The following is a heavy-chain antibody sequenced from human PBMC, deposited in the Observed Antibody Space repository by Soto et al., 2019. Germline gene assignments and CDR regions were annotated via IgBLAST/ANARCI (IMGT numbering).Heavy chain of an antibody. CDR3: ARGGYYYVPYYYGMDV. Sequence: GALRLSCIASVFTFNTFAISWVRQAPGKGLEWVSGIGGSGTSTFYADSAKGRFTISRDNSKNTLYLQMNSLRDEDTAVYYCARGGYYYVPYYYGMDVWGQGTTVTVSS. CDR2: IGGSGTST. D-gene: IGHD3-22*01. J-gene: IGHJ6*02. V-gene: IGHV3-23*01. CDR1: VFTFNTFA.